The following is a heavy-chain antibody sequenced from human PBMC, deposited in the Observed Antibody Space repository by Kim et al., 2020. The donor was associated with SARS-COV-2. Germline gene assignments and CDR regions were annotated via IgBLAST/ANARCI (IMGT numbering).Heavy chain of an antibody. CDR2: ISSSGSTI. Sequence: GGSLRLSCAASGFTFSDYYMSWIRQAPGKGLEWVSYISSSGSTIYYADSVKGRFTISRDNAKNSLYLQMNSLRAEDTAVYYCARDPQQAIRDSYYYYYYTDVWGKGTPVTVSS. J-gene: IGHJ6*03. CDR3: ARDPQQAIRDSYYYYYYTDV. V-gene: IGHV3-11*01. D-gene: IGHD3-9*01. CDR1: GFTFSDYY.